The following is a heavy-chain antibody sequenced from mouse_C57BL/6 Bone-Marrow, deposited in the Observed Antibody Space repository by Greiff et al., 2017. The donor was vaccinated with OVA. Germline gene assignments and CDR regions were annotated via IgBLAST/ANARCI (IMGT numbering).Heavy chain of an antibody. V-gene: IGHV1-55*01. Sequence: VQLQQSGAELVKPGASVKMSCKASGYTFTSYWITWVKQRPGQGLAWIGDIYPGSGSNNYNEKFKSKATLTVATSSSTAYMQLSSLTSEDSAVYYCTRSMTTVVATDYWGQGTTRTVSS. CDR3: TRSMTTVVATDY. CDR1: GYTFTSYW. CDR2: IYPGSGSN. J-gene: IGHJ2*01. D-gene: IGHD1-1*01.